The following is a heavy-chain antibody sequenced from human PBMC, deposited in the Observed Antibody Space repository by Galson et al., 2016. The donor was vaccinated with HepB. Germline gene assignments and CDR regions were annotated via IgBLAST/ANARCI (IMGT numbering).Heavy chain of an antibody. D-gene: IGHD3-10*01. V-gene: IGHV3-23*01. J-gene: IGHJ4*02. CDR2: ISGSGGIT. CDR1: GFTFSSYA. Sequence: SLRLSCAASGFTFSSYAMNWVRQAPGKGLEWVSAISGSGGITHYTDSVRGRFTISRDNSKNTLYPQMNSLRAEDTAVYYCAKETSGSYDYWGQGTLVTVSS. CDR3: AKETSGSYDY.